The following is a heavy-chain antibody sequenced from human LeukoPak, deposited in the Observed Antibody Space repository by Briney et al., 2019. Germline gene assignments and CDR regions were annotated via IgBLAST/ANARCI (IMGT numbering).Heavy chain of an antibody. J-gene: IGHJ5*02. CDR3: ARDRRAATRRLWFDP. Sequence: PGGSLRLSCAASGFTFSSYSMNWVRQAPGKGLEWVSSISSSSSYIYYADSVKGRFTISRDNAKNSLYLQMNSLRAEDTAVYYCARDRRAATRRLWFDPWGQGTLVTVSS. CDR1: GFTFSSYS. D-gene: IGHD2-15*01. CDR2: ISSSSSYI. V-gene: IGHV3-21*01.